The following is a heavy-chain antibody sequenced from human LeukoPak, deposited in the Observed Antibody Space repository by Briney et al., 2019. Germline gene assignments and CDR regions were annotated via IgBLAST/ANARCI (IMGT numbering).Heavy chain of an antibody. V-gene: IGHV4-61*10. CDR1: GGSISSGSYY. CDR2: IYYTGST. CDR3: AREGPSWYDAFDI. J-gene: IGHJ3*02. D-gene: IGHD6-13*01. Sequence: PSETLSLTCTVSGGSISSGSYYWSWIRQPAGKGLEWIGYIYYTGSTNYNPSLKSRVTISVDTSKNQFSLKLSSVTAADTAVYYCAREGPSWYDAFDIWGQGTMVTVSS.